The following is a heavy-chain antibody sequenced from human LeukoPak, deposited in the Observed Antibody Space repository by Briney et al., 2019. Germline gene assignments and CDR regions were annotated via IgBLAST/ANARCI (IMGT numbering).Heavy chain of an antibody. V-gene: IGHV4-61*02. CDR2: IYTSGST. J-gene: IGHJ4*02. D-gene: IGHD4-17*01. Sequence: PSETLSLTCTVSGGSISSSSYYWSWIRQPAGKGLEWIGRIYTSGSTNYNPSLKSRVTISVDTSKNQFSLKLSSVPAADTAVYYCARDLLDYGDPYFDYWGQGTLVTVSS. CDR3: ARDLLDYGDPYFDY. CDR1: GGSISSSSYY.